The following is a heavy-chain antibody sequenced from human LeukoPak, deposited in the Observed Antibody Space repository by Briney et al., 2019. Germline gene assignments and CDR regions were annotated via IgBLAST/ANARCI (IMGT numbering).Heavy chain of an antibody. CDR1: GGSITHSY. D-gene: IGHD3-22*01. CDR2: IHGTGTT. J-gene: IGHJ3*01. Sequence: SETLSLTCTVSGGSITHSYWSWIRHSAGTGMEWIGRIHGTGTTNYNPSFKSGVSISLDMPTNQFSLTLSAVTVADTATYYCARIFDRDVWGQGALVTVS. V-gene: IGHV4-4*07. CDR3: ARIFDRDV.